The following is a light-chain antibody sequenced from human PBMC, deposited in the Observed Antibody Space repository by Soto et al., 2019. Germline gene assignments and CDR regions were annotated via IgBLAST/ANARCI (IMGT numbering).Light chain of an antibody. CDR2: GAS. CDR1: QSVGSN. CDR3: QKFNKWPWT. Sequence: EIILTQSPVTLSVSPGERATLSCRASQSVGSNLAWYQQKPGQAPRLLIYGASTSATGVPPRFSGSGSGTEFTLTISSLQSEDFAVYYCQKFNKWPWTFGQGTKVEIK. J-gene: IGKJ1*01. V-gene: IGKV3-15*01.